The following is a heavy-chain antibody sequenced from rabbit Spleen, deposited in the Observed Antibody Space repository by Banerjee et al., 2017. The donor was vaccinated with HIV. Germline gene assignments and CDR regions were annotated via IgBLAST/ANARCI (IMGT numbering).Heavy chain of an antibody. J-gene: IGHJ6*01. CDR3: ARDPGSSYYYAMDL. Sequence: QEQLEESGGDLVKPEGSLTLTCTASGFSFSSAYYMCWVRQAPGKGLEWIGCIYVGSIGSTYFASWAKGRFTISKTSATTVTLQMTSLTAADTATYFCARDPGSSYYYAMDLWGPGTLVTVS. D-gene: IGHD8-1*01. CDR1: GFSFSSAYY. V-gene: IGHV1S45*01. CDR2: IYVGSIGST.